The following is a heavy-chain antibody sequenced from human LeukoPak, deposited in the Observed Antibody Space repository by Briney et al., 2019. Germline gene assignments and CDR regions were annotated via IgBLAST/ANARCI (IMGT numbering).Heavy chain of an antibody. J-gene: IGHJ4*02. CDR2: IGGSGGST. CDR1: GGSISSYY. CDR3: AKEAFYGDTHFDY. D-gene: IGHD4-17*01. V-gene: IGHV3-23*01. Sequence: ETLSLTCTVSGGSISSYYWSWIRQPPGKGLEWVSAIGGSGGSTYYADSVKGRFTISRDNSKNTLYLQMNSLRAEDTAVYYCAKEAFYGDTHFDYWGQGTLVTVSS.